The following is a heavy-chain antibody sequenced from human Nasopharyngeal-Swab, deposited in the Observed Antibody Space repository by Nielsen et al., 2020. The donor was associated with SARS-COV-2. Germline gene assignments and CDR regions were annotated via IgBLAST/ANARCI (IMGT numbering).Heavy chain of an antibody. CDR3: ARGEGGYSGYGNYYYYYMDV. J-gene: IGHJ6*03. Sequence: SVKVSCKASGGTFSSYAISWVRQAPGQGLEWMGGIIPIFGTANYARKFQGRVTITADESTSTAYMELSSLRSEDTAVYYCARGEGGYSGYGNYYYYYMDVWGKGTTVTVSS. D-gene: IGHD5-12*01. V-gene: IGHV1-69*13. CDR2: IIPIFGTA. CDR1: GGTFSSYA.